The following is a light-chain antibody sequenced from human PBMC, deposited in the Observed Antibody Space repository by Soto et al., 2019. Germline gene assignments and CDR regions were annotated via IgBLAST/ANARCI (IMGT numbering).Light chain of an antibody. V-gene: IGKV1-5*03. CDR1: QSILRR. Sequence: DIQMTQSPSTLSASVGDRVTITCRASQSILRRLAWYQQKPGKAPKLLIYRTSSLESGVPSRFSGSGSGTEFTLTINSLQPDDFATYYCQQCETYSCTFGQGTKLEIK. J-gene: IGKJ2*02. CDR2: RTS. CDR3: QQCETYSCT.